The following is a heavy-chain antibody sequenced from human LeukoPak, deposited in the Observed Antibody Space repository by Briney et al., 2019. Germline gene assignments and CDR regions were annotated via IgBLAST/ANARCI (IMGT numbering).Heavy chain of an antibody. V-gene: IGHV4-39*01. Sequence: ASETLSLTCTVSGGSISSYYWGWIRQPPGKGLEWIGSIYYSGNTYYNASLKSQVSISIDTSKNQFSLRLTSVTAADTAVYYCARQTGSGLFILPGGQGTLVTVSS. CDR2: IYYSGNT. D-gene: IGHD3/OR15-3a*01. J-gene: IGHJ4*02. CDR1: GGSISSYY. CDR3: ARQTGSGLFILP.